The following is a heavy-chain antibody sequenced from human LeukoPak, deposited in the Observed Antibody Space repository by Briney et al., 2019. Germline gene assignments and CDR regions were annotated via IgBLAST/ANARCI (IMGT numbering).Heavy chain of an antibody. CDR2: IYYSGST. Sequence: PSETLSLTCTVSGGSISSYYWSWIRQPPGKGLEWIWYIYYSGSTNYNPSLKSRVTISVDTSKNQFSLKLSSVTAADTAVYYCARARKLRYYGMDVWGQGTTVTVSS. CDR1: GGSISSYY. V-gene: IGHV4-59*01. D-gene: IGHD1-14*01. J-gene: IGHJ6*02. CDR3: ARARKLRYYGMDV.